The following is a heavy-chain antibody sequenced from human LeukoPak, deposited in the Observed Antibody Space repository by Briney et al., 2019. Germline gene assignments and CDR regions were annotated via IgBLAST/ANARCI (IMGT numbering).Heavy chain of an antibody. CDR1: GYTFTNYG. J-gene: IGHJ3*02. V-gene: IGHV1-18*01. D-gene: IGHD6-6*01. CDR2: ISAYNGNK. Sequence: GASVTVSYMASGYTFTNYGISWVRQAPGHGLDWMGWISAYNGNKDYAQELKGRVTMTTDTSTSTAYMELRSLRSDDTAVYYCARDRWSSSSSEGALDIWGQGTMVTVSS. CDR3: ARDRWSSSSSEGALDI.